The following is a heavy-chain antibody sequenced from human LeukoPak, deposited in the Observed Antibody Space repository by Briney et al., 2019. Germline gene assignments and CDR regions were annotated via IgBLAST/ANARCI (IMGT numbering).Heavy chain of an antibody. J-gene: IGHJ5*02. CDR3: AKGTDLYSSSWTPEFDP. CDR1: GFTFDDYA. Sequence: PGRSLRLSCAASGFTFDDYAMHWVRQAPGKGLEWVSGISWNSGSIGYADSVKGRFTISRDNAKNSLYLQMNSLRAEDTALYYCAKGTDLYSSSWTPEFDPWGQGTLVTVSS. D-gene: IGHD6-13*01. CDR2: ISWNSGSI. V-gene: IGHV3-9*01.